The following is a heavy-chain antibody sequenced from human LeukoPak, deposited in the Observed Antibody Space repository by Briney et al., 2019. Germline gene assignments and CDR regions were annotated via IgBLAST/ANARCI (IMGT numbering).Heavy chain of an antibody. Sequence: SETLSLTCTVSGDSVSNYYWSWIRQPPGKRLEWIGCIYYSESATYNPSLKSRVTISLDTSKNQFSLKLSSVTAADTAVYYCARVGSDWNDVRYNWFDPWGQGTLVTVSS. CDR3: ARVGSDWNDVRYNWFDP. V-gene: IGHV4-59*02. D-gene: IGHD1-1*01. CDR2: IYYSESA. J-gene: IGHJ5*02. CDR1: GDSVSNYY.